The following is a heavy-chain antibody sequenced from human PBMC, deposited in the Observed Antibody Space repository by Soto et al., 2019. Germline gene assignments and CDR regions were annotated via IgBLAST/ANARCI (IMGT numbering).Heavy chain of an antibody. CDR1: GYTFTSYD. CDR2: MNPNSGNT. Sequence: AASVKVSCKASGYTFTSYDINWVRQATGQGLEWMGWMNPNSGNTGYAQKFQGRVTMTRNTSISTAYMELSSLRSEDTAVYYCARLRHWGRAFDIWGQGTMVTVSS. V-gene: IGHV1-8*01. CDR3: ARLRHWGRAFDI. J-gene: IGHJ3*02. D-gene: IGHD7-27*01.